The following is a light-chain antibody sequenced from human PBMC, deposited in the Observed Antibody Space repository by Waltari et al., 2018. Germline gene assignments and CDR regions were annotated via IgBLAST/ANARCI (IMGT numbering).Light chain of an antibody. CDR3: QQYNAWPPSLT. V-gene: IGKV3-15*01. CDR1: LSVNTD. J-gene: IGKJ4*01. CDR2: GAS. Sequence: EIVMTQSPVTLSVSPGERATLSCRASLSVNTDLAWYQQKPGQAPRLLLYGASSRATGIPARFSGSGSGTEFTLTISSLQSEDFAVYYCQQYNAWPPSLTFGGGTKVEIK.